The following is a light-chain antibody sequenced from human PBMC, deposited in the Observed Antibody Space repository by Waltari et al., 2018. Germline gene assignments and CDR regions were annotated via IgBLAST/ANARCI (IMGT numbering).Light chain of an antibody. CDR2: DVT. V-gene: IGLV2-23*02. CDR3: CSYLRGSALSGTALSV. CDR1: STAVGGYDV. J-gene: IGLJ6*01. Sequence: QSVLTQPASVSGSPGQSVTISCTGTSTAVGGYDVVSWSQHHPGKAPKLIIYDVTKRPSGVSDRFSGSKFDSTASLTISGLQAEDEADYYCCSYLRGSALSGTALSVFGSGTKVTVL.